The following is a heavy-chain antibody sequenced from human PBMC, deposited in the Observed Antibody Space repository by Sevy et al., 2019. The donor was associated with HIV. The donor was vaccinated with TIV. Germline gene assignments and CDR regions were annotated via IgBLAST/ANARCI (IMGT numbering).Heavy chain of an antibody. CDR2: IRYDGSNK. CDR1: GFTFSSYG. D-gene: IGHD4-17*01. Sequence: GGSLRLSCAASGFTFSSYGMHWVRQAPGKGLEWVAFIRYDGSNKYYADSVKGRFTISRDNSKNTLYLQMNSLRAEDTAVYYCAKTMELTTVTTDGMDVWGQGTTVTVSS. CDR3: AKTMELTTVTTDGMDV. J-gene: IGHJ6*02. V-gene: IGHV3-30*02.